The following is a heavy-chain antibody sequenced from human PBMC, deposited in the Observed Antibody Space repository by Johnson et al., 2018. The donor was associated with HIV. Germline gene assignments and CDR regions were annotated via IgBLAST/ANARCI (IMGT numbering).Heavy chain of an antibody. CDR3: VKVAFRIATTSHAFDI. J-gene: IGHJ3*02. Sequence: QVQLVESGGDLVKPGGSLRLSCAASGFTFSDYYMRWIRQAPGTGLEWVSYISSSGSTIYYSDSVQGRITLSRDNSKTTLFLQMTSLRAANTAVYYCVKVAFRIATTSHAFDIWGQGTMVTVSS. V-gene: IGHV3-11*04. CDR2: ISSSGSTI. CDR1: GFTFSDYY. D-gene: IGHD6-13*01.